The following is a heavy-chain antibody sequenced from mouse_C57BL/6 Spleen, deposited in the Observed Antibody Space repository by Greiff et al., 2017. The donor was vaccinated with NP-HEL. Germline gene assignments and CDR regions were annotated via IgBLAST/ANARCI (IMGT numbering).Heavy chain of an antibody. CDR1: GYTFTSYW. CDR3: ARAAQGYWYFDV. V-gene: IGHV1-61*01. D-gene: IGHD3-2*02. Sequence: VQLQQPGAELVRPGSSVKLSCKASGYTFTSYWMDWVKQRPGQGLEWIGNIYPSDSETHYNQKFKDKATLTVDKSSSTAYMQLSSLTSEDSAVYYCARAAQGYWYFDVWGTGTTVTVSS. J-gene: IGHJ1*03. CDR2: IYPSDSET.